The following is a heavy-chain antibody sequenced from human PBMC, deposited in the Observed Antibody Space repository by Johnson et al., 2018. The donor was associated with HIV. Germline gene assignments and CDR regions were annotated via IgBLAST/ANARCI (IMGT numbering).Heavy chain of an antibody. CDR1: GFTFSTYS. V-gene: IGHV3-23*04. CDR2: ISDTSGAT. Sequence: VQLVESGGGLVQPGGSLRLSCAASGFTFSTYSMHWVRQAPGKGLEWVSSISDTSGATDYADSVKGRFTISRDNSKNTLYLQMNSLRVDDTAVYFCAKQGSDPPLWGQGTLVTVSS. J-gene: IGHJ3*01. CDR3: AKQGSDPPL.